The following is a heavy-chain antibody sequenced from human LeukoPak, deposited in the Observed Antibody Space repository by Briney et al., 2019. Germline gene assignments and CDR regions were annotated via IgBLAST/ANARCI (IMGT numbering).Heavy chain of an antibody. J-gene: IGHJ5*02. CDR3: ATRSDYYDFLVA. Sequence: GGSLRLSCAASGFTFSSYSMNWVRQAPGKGLEWVSSISSGSSYIYYADSVKGRFTISRDNAKNSLYLQVNSLRAEDTAVYYCATRSDYYDFLVAWGQGTLVTVSS. D-gene: IGHD3-3*01. CDR1: GFTFSSYS. CDR2: ISSGSSYI. V-gene: IGHV3-21*04.